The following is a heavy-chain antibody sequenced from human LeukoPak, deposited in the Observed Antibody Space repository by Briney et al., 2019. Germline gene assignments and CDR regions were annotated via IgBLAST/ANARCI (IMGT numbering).Heavy chain of an antibody. Sequence: SETLSLTCAVYGGSFSGYYWSWIRQPPGKGLEWIGEINHSGSTNYNPSLKSRVTISVDTSKNQFSLKLSSVTAADTAVYYCARMVRGVEWGQGTLVTVSS. CDR2: INHSGST. D-gene: IGHD3-10*01. CDR3: ARMVRGVE. CDR1: GGSFSGYY. V-gene: IGHV4-34*01. J-gene: IGHJ4*02.